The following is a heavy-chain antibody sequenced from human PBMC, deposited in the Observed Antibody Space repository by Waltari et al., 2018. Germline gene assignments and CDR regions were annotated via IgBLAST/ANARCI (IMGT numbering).Heavy chain of an antibody. J-gene: IGHJ3*02. D-gene: IGHD3-3*01. CDR3: ASEGWYYDFWSGYYNSDAFDI. CDR1: GFTFSSYS. CDR2: ISSSSSTI. V-gene: IGHV3-48*04. Sequence: EVQLVESGGGLVQPGGSLRLSCAASGFTFSSYSMNWVRPAPGQGLEWVSYISSSSSTIYYADSVKGRFTISRDNAKNSLYLQMNSLRAEDTAVYYCASEGWYYDFWSGYYNSDAFDIWGQGTMVTVSS.